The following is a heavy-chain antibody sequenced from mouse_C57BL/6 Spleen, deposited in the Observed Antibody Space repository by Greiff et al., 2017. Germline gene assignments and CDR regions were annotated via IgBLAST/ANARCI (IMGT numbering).Heavy chain of an antibody. J-gene: IGHJ3*01. CDR1: GYTFTSYW. Sequence: QVQLQQPGAELVRPGSSVKLSCKASGYTFTSYWMAWVKQRPGQGLEWIGNIYPSDSETHYNQKFKDKATLTVDKSSSTAYMQLSSLTSEDSAVYYCAREGGPWFAYWGQGTLVTVSA. CDR3: AREGGPWFAY. CDR2: IYPSDSET. D-gene: IGHD1-1*02. V-gene: IGHV1-61*01.